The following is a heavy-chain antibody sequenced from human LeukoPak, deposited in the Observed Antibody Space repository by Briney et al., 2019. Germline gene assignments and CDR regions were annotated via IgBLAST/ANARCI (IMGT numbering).Heavy chain of an antibody. D-gene: IGHD6-6*01. Sequence: KSSETLSLTCTVSGGSISSYYWSWIRQPAGKGLEWIGRIYTSGSTNYNPSLKSRVTMSVDTSENQFSLKLSSVTAADTAVYYCARSPLTYSSSSVFDYWGQGTLVTVSS. V-gene: IGHV4-4*07. CDR3: ARSPLTYSSSSVFDY. CDR2: IYTSGST. J-gene: IGHJ4*02. CDR1: GGSISSYY.